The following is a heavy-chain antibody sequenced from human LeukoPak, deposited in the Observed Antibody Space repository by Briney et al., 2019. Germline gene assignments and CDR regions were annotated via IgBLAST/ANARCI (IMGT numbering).Heavy chain of an antibody. CDR1: GYTFTGYY. D-gene: IGHD6-13*01. J-gene: IGHJ5*02. CDR3: ARERSGIAATFTWFDP. Sequence: ASVKVSCKASGYTFTGYYMHWVRQAPGQGLEWMGWINPNSGGTNYAQKFQGRVTMTRDTSISTAYMELSRLRSDDTAVYYCARERSGIAATFTWFDPWGQGTLVTVSS. V-gene: IGHV1-2*02. CDR2: INPNSGGT.